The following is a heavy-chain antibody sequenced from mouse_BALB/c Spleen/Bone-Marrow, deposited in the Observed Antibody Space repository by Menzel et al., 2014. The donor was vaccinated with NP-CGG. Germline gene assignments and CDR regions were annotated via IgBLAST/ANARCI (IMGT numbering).Heavy chain of an antibody. J-gene: IGHJ4*01. Sequence: VHLVESGSGLVAPSQSLSITCTVSGFSLTSYGVHWVRQPPGKVLEWLGVIWAGGSTNYNSALMSRLSISKDNSKSQVFLKMNSLQTDDTAMYYCARGSYYEGAMDYWGQGTPVTVSS. CDR2: IWAGGST. CDR1: GFSLTSYG. CDR3: ARGSYYEGAMDY. D-gene: IGHD1-1*01. V-gene: IGHV2-9*02.